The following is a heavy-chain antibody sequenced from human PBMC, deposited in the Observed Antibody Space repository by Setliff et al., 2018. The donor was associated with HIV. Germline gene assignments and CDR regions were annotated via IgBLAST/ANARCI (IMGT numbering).Heavy chain of an antibody. CDR3: ARDLLWFGEFGIVRWFDP. CDR2: IYHSGST. Sequence: NPSETLSLTCTVSGYSISSGFYWGWIRQPPGKGLEWIGSIYHSGSTYYNPSVQSPVTISVDTSKNQFSLKLTSVTAADTAVYYCARDLLWFGEFGIVRWFDPWGPGALGTVSS. CDR1: GYSISSGFY. D-gene: IGHD3-10*01. J-gene: IGHJ5*02. V-gene: IGHV4-38-2*02.